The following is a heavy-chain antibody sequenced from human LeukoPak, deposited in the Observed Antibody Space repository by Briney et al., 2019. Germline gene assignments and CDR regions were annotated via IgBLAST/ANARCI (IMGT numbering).Heavy chain of an antibody. CDR3: ATESGTYSGTCFDY. J-gene: IGHJ4*02. CDR2: ISYDGSNK. D-gene: IGHD1-26*01. V-gene: IGHV3-30-3*01. Sequence: GGSLTLSCAASGFTFSSYAMHWVRQAPGKGLEWVAVISYDGSNKYYADSVKGRFTISRDNAKNSLYLQMNSLRAEDTAVYYCATESGTYSGTCFDYWGQGTLVTVSS. CDR1: GFTFSSYA.